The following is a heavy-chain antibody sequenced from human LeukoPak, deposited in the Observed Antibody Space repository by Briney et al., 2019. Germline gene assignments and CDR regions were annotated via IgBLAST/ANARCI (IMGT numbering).Heavy chain of an antibody. D-gene: IGHD3-3*01. Sequence: PGGSLRLSCAASGFTFSRNWMSWVRQAPGKGLEWVANIKEDGSEKYYVDSVKGRLTISRDNAKNSLYLQMNSLRAEDTAVYYRARVTTIFGVLKYYYYMDVWGKGTTVTVSS. CDR3: ARVTTIFGVLKYYYYMDV. CDR2: IKEDGSEK. V-gene: IGHV3-7*01. J-gene: IGHJ6*03. CDR1: GFTFSRNW.